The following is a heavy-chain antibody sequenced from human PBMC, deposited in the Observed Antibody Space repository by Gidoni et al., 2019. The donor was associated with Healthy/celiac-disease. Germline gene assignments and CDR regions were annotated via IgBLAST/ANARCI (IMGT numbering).Heavy chain of an antibody. CDR2: CDTEDGET. J-gene: IGHJ4*02. Sequence: QVQLVQTGTEVKKRGACVKVSCKSCGCAVTELSMPWVRLAPGKGLEWMGGCDTEDGETIYAQKFPGRVTMTEDTATDTACMELSSLRSEDTARYYCATVRCVEWLFHFDDWGQGTLVTVSS. D-gene: IGHD3-3*01. V-gene: IGHV1-24*01. CDR1: GCAVTELS. CDR3: ATVRCVEWLFHFDD.